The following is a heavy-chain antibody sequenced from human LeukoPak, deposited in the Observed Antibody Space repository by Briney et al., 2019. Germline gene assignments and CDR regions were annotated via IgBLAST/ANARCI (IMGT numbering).Heavy chain of an antibody. D-gene: IGHD6-19*01. CDR2: IYHSGST. CDR3: ARGRRIAVAGRLFFDY. Sequence: SETLSLTCAVSGYSISSGYYWGWIRQPPGKGLEWIGSIYHSGSTYYNPSLKSRVTISVDTSKNQFSLKLSSVTAADTAVYYCARGRRIAVAGRLFFDYWGQGTLVTVSS. J-gene: IGHJ4*02. CDR1: GYSISSGYY. V-gene: IGHV4-38-2*01.